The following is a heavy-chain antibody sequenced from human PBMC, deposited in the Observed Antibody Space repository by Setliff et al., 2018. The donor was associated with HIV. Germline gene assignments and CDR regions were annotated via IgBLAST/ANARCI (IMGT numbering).Heavy chain of an antibody. Sequence: GGSLRLSCAASGFTFDDYAMHWVRQAPGKGLEWVSYISHTGSTVYYADSVKGRFTISRDNAKNSLYLQMNSLRAEDTAVYYCARVPGWRAPFWGQGTLVTVSS. CDR3: ARVPGWRAPF. D-gene: IGHD6-19*01. CDR1: GFTFDDYA. V-gene: IGHV3-48*03. J-gene: IGHJ4*02. CDR2: ISHTGSTV.